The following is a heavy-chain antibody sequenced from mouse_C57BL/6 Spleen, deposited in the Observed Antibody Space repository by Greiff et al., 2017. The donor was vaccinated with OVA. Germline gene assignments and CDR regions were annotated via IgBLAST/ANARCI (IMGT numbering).Heavy chain of an antibody. J-gene: IGHJ3*01. CDR2: IHPTSGST. D-gene: IGHD4-1*01. V-gene: IGHV1-64*01. CDR1: GYTFTSYW. Sequence: QVQLQQPGAELVKPGASVKLSCKASGYTFTSYWMHWVKQRPGQGLEWIGMIHPTSGSTNYNEKFKSKATLTVDKSSSTAYMQLSSQTSEDSAVYYCARSSLTGSAWFAYWGQGTLVTVSA. CDR3: ARSSLTGSAWFAY.